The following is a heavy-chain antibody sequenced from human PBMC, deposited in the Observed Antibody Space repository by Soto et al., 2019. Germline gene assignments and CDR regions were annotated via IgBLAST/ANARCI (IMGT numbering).Heavy chain of an antibody. CDR1: GYSFTSYG. Sequence: QVQLVQSGAEVKKPGASVKVSCKASGYSFTSYGFTWVRQAPGQGLEWMGWISTYNGNTNYAQKLQGRVTMTTNTSTSTVYMEVRSLRSDDTAVYYCARGSETDGMDVWGQGTTVTVSS. CDR3: ARGSETDGMDV. V-gene: IGHV1-18*01. CDR2: ISTYNGNT. D-gene: IGHD3-10*01. J-gene: IGHJ6*02.